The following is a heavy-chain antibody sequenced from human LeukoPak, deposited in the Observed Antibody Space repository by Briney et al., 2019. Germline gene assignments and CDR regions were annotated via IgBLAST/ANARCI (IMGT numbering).Heavy chain of an antibody. CDR3: ARGRAI. CDR1: GGSFSSGNYY. J-gene: IGHJ3*02. Sequence: SETLSLTCTVSGGSFSSGNYYWNWIRQPPGKGLEWIGNIYYSGSTNYNPSLESRVTISLDTSKNQFSLKMSSVTAADTAMYYCARGRAIWGQGTMVTVSS. V-gene: IGHV4-61*01. CDR2: IYYSGST.